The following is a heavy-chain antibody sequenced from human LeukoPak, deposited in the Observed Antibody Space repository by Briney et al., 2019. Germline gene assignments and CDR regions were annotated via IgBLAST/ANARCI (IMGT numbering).Heavy chain of an antibody. Sequence: GASVKVSCKVSGYTLTELSMHWVRQAPGKGLEWMGGFDPEDGETIYAQKFQGRVTMTEDTSTDTAYMELSSLRSEDTAVCYCATGPIYSGYDFDYWGQGTLVTVSS. D-gene: IGHD5-12*01. CDR1: GYTLTELS. CDR2: FDPEDGET. CDR3: ATGPIYSGYDFDY. J-gene: IGHJ4*02. V-gene: IGHV1-24*01.